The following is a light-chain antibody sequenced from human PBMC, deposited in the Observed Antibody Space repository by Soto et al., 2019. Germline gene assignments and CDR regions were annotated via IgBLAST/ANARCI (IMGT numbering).Light chain of an antibody. CDR3: QQYDKWPRWT. CDR2: GAS. CDR1: QSVTSSY. V-gene: IGKV3-20*01. J-gene: IGKJ1*01. Sequence: EIVLTQSPGTLSLSPGERATLSCRASQSVTSSYLAWYQQKPGQAPRLIIYGASSRATVIPDRFSGSGSGTDFTLTISRLEPEDFAVYYCQQYDKWPRWTFGQGTKVDIK.